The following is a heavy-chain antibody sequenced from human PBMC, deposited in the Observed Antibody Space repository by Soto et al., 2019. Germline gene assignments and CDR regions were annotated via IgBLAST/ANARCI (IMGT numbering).Heavy chain of an antibody. J-gene: IGHJ6*04. CDR1: GFAFSNYA. D-gene: IGHD1-20*01. Sequence: GSLRLSCAASGFAFSNYALTWVRQAPGRGLEWVSTISGSGSSTYHADSVKGRLTISRDNSKNTLYLQMNSLRAEDTAVYYCAKDDRKIRRRYYYYGMDVWGKGTTVTVSS. V-gene: IGHV3-23*01. CDR3: AKDDRKIRRRYYYYGMDV. CDR2: ISGSGSST.